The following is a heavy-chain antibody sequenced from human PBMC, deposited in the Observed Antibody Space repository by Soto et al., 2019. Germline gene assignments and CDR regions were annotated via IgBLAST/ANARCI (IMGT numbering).Heavy chain of an antibody. J-gene: IGHJ6*02. Sequence: QVQLQESGPGLVKPSGTLSLTCAVSGGSISSSNWWSWVRQPPGKGLEWIGEIYHSGSTNYNPSRKSRVTIAVDRSKHQFSLRLSSVTAADTAVYYCARTGAIMVRGQQDYYYGMDVWGQGTTVTVSS. CDR2: IYHSGST. V-gene: IGHV4-4*02. CDR3: ARTGAIMVRGQQDYYYGMDV. CDR1: GGSISSSNW. D-gene: IGHD3-10*01.